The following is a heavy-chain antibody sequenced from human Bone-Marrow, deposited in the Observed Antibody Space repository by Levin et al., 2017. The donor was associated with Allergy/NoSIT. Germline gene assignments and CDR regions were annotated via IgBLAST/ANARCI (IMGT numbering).Heavy chain of an antibody. V-gene: IGHV1-24*01. Sequence: ASVKVSCNVSFYTLREISIHWVRQAPGKGLEWMGGFDPEDRETFYAQKFQGRVTLTEDTSTNTAYMELSSLKSEDTAVYYCTIYTVLLEGRWFEPWGQGTLVSVSS. CDR2: FDPEDRET. CDR1: FYTLREIS. J-gene: IGHJ5*02. D-gene: IGHD2-15*01. CDR3: TIYTVLLEGRWFEP.